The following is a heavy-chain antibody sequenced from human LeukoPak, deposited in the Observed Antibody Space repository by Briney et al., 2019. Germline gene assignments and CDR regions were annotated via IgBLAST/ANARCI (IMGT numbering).Heavy chain of an antibody. D-gene: IGHD5-18*01. J-gene: IGHJ6*02. CDR1: GGSISSGSYY. Sequence: SETLSLTCSVSGGSISSGSYYWSWIRQPAGKGLEWIGRIYTSGNTNYNPSLKSRVTISVDTSKNQFSPKLSSVTAADTAVYYCARDRDTYGMDVWGQGTTVTVSS. CDR3: ARDRDTYGMDV. CDR2: IYTSGNT. V-gene: IGHV4-61*02.